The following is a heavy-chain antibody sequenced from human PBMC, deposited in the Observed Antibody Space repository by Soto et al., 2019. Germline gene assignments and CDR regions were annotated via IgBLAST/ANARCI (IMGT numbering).Heavy chain of an antibody. D-gene: IGHD6-13*01. CDR2: INHSGST. CDR3: ARGYSSSWYYYYYYGMDV. V-gene: IGHV4-34*01. J-gene: IGHJ6*02. Sequence: SETLSLTCAVYGGSFSGYYWSWIRQPPGKGLEWIGEINHSGSTNYNPSLKSRVTISVDTSKNQFALKLSSVTAADTAVYYCARGYSSSWYYYYYYGMDVWGQGTTVTVSS. CDR1: GGSFSGYY.